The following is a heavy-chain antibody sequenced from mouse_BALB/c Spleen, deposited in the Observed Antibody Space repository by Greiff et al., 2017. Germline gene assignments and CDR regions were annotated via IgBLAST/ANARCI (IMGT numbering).Heavy chain of an antibody. CDR2: IYPGDGDT. V-gene: IGHV1-80*01. J-gene: IGHJ2*01. Sequence: VQLQESGAELVRPGSSVKISCKASGYAFSSYWMNWVKQRPGQGLEWIGQIYPGDGDTNYNGKFKGKATLTADKSSSTAYMQLSSLTSEDSAVYFCGRGYFDYWGQGTTLTVSS. CDR1: GYAFSSYW. CDR3: GRGYFDY.